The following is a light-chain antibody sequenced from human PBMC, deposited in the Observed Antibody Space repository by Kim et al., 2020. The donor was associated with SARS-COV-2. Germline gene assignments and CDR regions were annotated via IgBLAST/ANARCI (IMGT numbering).Light chain of an antibody. J-gene: IGKJ1*01. CDR1: QSVNSNY. Sequence: EIVLTQSPGTLSLSPGERATLSCRASQSVNSNYLAWYQQKVGQAPRLLIHGASIRATGIPDRFSGSGSGTDFTLTISRLEPEDFAVYYCQQYHSAPRTFGQGTQVDIK. CDR3: QQYHSAPRT. CDR2: GAS. V-gene: IGKV3-20*01.